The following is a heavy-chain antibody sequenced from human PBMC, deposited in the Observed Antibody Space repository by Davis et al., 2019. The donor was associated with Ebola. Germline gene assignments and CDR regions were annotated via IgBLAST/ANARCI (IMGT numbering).Heavy chain of an antibody. CDR2: IIPMLCIP. V-gene: IGHV1-69*04. D-gene: IGHD5-18*01. Sequence: AASVKVSCKASGGTFSTYAIDWVRQAPGQGLEWMGRIIPMLCIPNYAQRFQGRVTITADKSTSTAYMELSSLRSEDTAMYYCARDLGTAMATEWGQGTLVTVSS. CDR3: ARDLGTAMATE. J-gene: IGHJ4*02. CDR1: GGTFSTYA.